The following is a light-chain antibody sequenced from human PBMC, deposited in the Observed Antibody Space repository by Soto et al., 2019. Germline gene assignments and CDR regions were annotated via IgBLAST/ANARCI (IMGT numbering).Light chain of an antibody. CDR1: QSVSSY. J-gene: IGKJ4*01. CDR2: DAS. V-gene: IGKV3-11*01. CDR3: QQRSNWPLT. Sequence: EIVLTQSPATLSLSPGERATLSCRASQSVSSYLAWYQQKPGQAPRLLIYDASNRATGIPARFSGSGSATDFTLTISSLEPEGFAVYYCQQRSNWPLTFGGGTKVEIK.